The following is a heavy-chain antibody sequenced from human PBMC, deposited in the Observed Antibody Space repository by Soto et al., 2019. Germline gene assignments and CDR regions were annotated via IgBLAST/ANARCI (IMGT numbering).Heavy chain of an antibody. CDR3: ASEPTTIFGVVPSRSGMDV. V-gene: IGHV1-18*04. CDR1: GYTFTSYG. J-gene: IGHJ6*02. D-gene: IGHD3-3*01. CDR2: ISAYNGNT. Sequence: GASVKVSCKASGYTFTSYGISCVRQAPGQGLEWMGWISAYNGNTNYAQKLQGRVTMTTDTSTSTAYMELRSLRSDDTAVYYCASEPTTIFGVVPSRSGMDVWGQGTTVTVSS.